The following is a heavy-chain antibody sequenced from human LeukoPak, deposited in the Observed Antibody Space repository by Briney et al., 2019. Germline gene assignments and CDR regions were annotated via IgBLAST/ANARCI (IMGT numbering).Heavy chain of an antibody. J-gene: IGHJ5*02. D-gene: IGHD3-10*01. CDR1: GYSISSNYY. CDR3: ARGILPLWFGELPPNWFDP. CDR2: IHHNGKN. Sequence: PSETLSLTCIVSGYSISSNYYWGWIRQPPGKGLEWIGSIHHNGKNYYNPSLKSRVTISVDTSKNQFSLKLSSVTAADTAVYYCARGILPLWFGELPPNWFDPWGQGTLVTVSS. V-gene: IGHV4-38-2*02.